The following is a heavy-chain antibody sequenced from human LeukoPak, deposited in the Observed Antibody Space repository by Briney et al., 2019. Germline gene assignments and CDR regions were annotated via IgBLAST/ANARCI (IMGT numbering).Heavy chain of an antibody. CDR1: GGSIGNNAYY. J-gene: IGHJ4*02. D-gene: IGHD6-19*01. V-gene: IGHV4-39*07. CDR3: SGSGWFEGPFGY. CDR2: MHYSGST. Sequence: SETLSLTCTVSGGSIGNNAYYWGWIRQAPGKGLEWIGSMHYSGSTYYNSSLTSRATISADTSKNHFSLKLSSVTAADTAIYYCSGSGWFEGPFGYWGQGTPVTVSS.